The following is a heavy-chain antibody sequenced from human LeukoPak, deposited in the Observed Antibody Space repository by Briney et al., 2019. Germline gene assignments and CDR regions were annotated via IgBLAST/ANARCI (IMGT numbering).Heavy chain of an antibody. J-gene: IGHJ4*02. Sequence: HSGGSLRLSCAASGFTFSSNSMSWVRQAPGKGLEWVSAITGSGGTYYADSLKGRFTISRDNSKNILYLQMNRLRAEDTAVYYCAKRSPYYFDYWGQGTLVTVSS. CDR1: GFTFSSNS. V-gene: IGHV3-23*01. CDR2: ITGSGGT. CDR3: AKRSPYYFDY.